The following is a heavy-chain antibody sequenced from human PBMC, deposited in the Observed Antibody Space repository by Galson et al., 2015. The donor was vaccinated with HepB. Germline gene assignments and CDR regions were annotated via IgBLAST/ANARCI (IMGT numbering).Heavy chain of an antibody. Sequence: SLRLSCAASGFSFMSHSMNWVRHSPGEGLEWLAYISPGGTKYYADSARGRFTISRGNVKKSMYLHMRSLRVDDTAVYYCGRNPASYDYYNMDVWGQGTTVTVS. CDR1: GFSFMSHS. J-gene: IGHJ6*02. CDR2: ISPGGTK. CDR3: GRNPASYDYYNMDV. D-gene: IGHD3-3*01. V-gene: IGHV3-48*01.